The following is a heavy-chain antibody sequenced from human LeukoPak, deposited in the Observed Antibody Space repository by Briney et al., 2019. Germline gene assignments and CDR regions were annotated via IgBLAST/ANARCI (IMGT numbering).Heavy chain of an antibody. V-gene: IGHV4-34*01. CDR1: GGSFSGYY. J-gene: IGHJ6*03. CDR2: INHSGST. Sequence: SETLSLTCAVYGGSFSGYYWSWIRQPPGKGLEWIGEINHSGSTNYNPSLKSRVTISVDTSKNQFSLKLSSVTAADTAVYYCARTGGRGVIYYYYYMDVWGKGTTVTISS. CDR3: ARTGGRGVIYYYYYMDV. D-gene: IGHD3-10*01.